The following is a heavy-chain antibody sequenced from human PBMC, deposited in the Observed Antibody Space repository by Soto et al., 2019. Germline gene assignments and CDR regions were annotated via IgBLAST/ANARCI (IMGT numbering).Heavy chain of an antibody. CDR2: ISSIGVAT. D-gene: IGHD6-19*01. Sequence: GGSLRLSCAASGFTFSIHEMNWVRQAPGKGLEWVSYISSIGVATYYVDSVKGRFTISRDNAKNSLYLQMNSLRAEDTAVYYCAREGRVGGIDYWGQGTPVTVSS. CDR3: AREGRVGGIDY. CDR1: GFTFSIHE. J-gene: IGHJ4*02. V-gene: IGHV3-48*03.